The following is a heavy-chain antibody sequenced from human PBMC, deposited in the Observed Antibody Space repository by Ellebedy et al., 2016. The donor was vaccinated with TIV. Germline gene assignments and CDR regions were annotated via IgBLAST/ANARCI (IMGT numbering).Heavy chain of an antibody. Sequence: PGGSLRLSCAASGFTFSSYSMNWVRQAPGKGLEWVSSISSSNHYIYYADSVKCRFTISRDNAKNSLYLQMNSLRAEDTAVFYCARELAAAGFFDYWGQGTLVTVSS. V-gene: IGHV3-21*01. CDR3: ARELAAAGFFDY. D-gene: IGHD6-13*01. J-gene: IGHJ4*02. CDR2: ISSSNHYI. CDR1: GFTFSSYS.